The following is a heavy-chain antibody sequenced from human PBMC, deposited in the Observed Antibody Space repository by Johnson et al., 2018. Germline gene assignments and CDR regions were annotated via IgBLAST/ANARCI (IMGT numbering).Heavy chain of an antibody. Sequence: VQLVESGGGLVKPGGSLKVSCVASGFIFGDYSMNWVRQAPGKGLEWVSSISASSNYIYYTDSVKGRFTISRDNAKNSLYLQMSSLRAEDTAVYYCARGRRQPGAEYFQHWGRGTLVTVSA. D-gene: IGHD3-10*01. CDR2: ISASSNYI. J-gene: IGHJ1*01. V-gene: IGHV3-21*01. CDR1: GFIFGDYS. CDR3: ARGRRQPGAEYFQH.